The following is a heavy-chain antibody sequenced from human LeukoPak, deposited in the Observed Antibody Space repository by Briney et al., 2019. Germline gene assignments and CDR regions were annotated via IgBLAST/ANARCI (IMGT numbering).Heavy chain of an antibody. Sequence: PEGSLRLSCAASGFTFNRNGMHWVRQAPGKGLEWVALIWFDGSREYYGDSVKGRFIISRDNSKNTLYLQMNSLRAEDTAVYYCARWLSYKIDSNGFLDYWGQGTLVTVSS. V-gene: IGHV3-33*01. J-gene: IGHJ4*02. D-gene: IGHD3-22*01. CDR1: GFTFNRNG. CDR3: ARWLSYKIDSNGFLDY. CDR2: IWFDGSRE.